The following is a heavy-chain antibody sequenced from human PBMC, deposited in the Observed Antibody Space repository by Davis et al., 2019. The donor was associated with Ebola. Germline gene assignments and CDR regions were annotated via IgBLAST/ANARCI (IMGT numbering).Heavy chain of an antibody. J-gene: IGHJ6*04. CDR2: IRSKVYGGTT. V-gene: IGHV3-49*03. D-gene: IGHD3-10*01. CDR3: SMARGVYRSNYYGMDV. Sequence: GESLKISCSASGLTFSDYVMNWFRQAPGKGLEWVGIIRSKVYGGTTEYAASVKGRFTISRDDSRSIAYLEMDGLKTEDTAVYYCSMARGVYRSNYYGMDVWGKGTTVTVSS. CDR1: GLTFSDYV.